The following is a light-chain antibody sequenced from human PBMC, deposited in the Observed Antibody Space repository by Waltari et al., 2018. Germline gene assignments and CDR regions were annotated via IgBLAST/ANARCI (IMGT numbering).Light chain of an antibody. CDR2: AAS. CDR1: QGISSY. J-gene: IGKJ1*01. V-gene: IGKV1-8*01. Sequence: AIRITQSPSSLSAPTGDRVTTTCRASQGISSYLAWYQQKPGKAPKLLIYAASTLQSGVPSRFSGSGSGTDFTLTISCLQSEDFATYYCQQYYSYPRTFGQGTKVEIK. CDR3: QQYYSYPRT.